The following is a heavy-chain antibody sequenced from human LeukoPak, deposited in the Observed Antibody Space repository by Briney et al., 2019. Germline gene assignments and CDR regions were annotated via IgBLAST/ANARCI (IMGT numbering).Heavy chain of an antibody. CDR2: FDPEDGET. J-gene: IGHJ6*03. CDR1: GYTLTELS. Sequence: ASVKVSCKVSGYTLTELSMHWVRQAPGKGLEWMGGFDPEDGETIYAQKFQGRVTMTEDTSTDTAYMELSSLRSEDTAVYYCARDSSGSYVRNYYYMDVWGKGTTVTVSS. V-gene: IGHV1-24*01. CDR3: ARDSSGSYVRNYYYMDV. D-gene: IGHD1-26*01.